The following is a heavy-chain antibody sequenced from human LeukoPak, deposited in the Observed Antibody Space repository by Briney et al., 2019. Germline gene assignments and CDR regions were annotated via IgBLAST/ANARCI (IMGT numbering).Heavy chain of an antibody. CDR2: IYSDGRT. V-gene: IGHV3-53*01. Sequence: GGSLRLSCAASEFTVSSNYMSWVRQAPGKGLEWVSVIYSDGRTHYADSVKGRFTISRDNSKNTLYLQMNSLRAEDTAVYYCAKDNTPLSLWDDYGDGIDYWGQGTLVTVSS. CDR3: AKDNTPLSLWDDYGDGIDY. J-gene: IGHJ4*02. D-gene: IGHD4-17*01. CDR1: EFTVSSNY.